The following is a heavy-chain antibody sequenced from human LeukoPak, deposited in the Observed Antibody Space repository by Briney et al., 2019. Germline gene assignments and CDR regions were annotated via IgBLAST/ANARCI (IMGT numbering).Heavy chain of an antibody. CDR3: TRGFSHVEYYDFWSGYYASGLYYMDV. CDR2: ITHSGST. Sequence: SETLSLTCALYGGFLSGYYWSWIRQPPEKGLEWIGEITHSGSTNYNPSLKSRVTISVDTSKNQFSLKLSSVTAADTAVYYCTRGFSHVEYYDFWSGYYASGLYYMDVWGKGTTVTVSS. CDR1: GGFLSGYY. D-gene: IGHD3-3*01. J-gene: IGHJ6*03. V-gene: IGHV4-34*01.